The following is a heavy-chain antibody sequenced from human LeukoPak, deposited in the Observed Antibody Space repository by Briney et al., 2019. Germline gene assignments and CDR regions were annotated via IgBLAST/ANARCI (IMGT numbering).Heavy chain of an antibody. CDR3: AREWAPYTSGSYYGHYYYYYMDV. J-gene: IGHJ6*03. Sequence: RPSETLSLTCAVYGGSFSGYYWSWIRQPPGKGPEWIGEINHGGSTNYNSSLKSRVTISVDTSKNQFSLKLSSVTAADTAVYYCAREWAPYTSGSYYGHYYYYYMDVWGKGTTVTISS. D-gene: IGHD1-26*01. CDR2: INHGGST. CDR1: GGSFSGYY. V-gene: IGHV4-34*01.